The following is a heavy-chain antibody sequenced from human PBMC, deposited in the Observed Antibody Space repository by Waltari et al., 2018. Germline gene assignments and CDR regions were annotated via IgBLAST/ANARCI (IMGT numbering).Heavy chain of an antibody. Sequence: QVTLKESGPVLVKPTETLTLTCTVSGFSLSNARMGVSWIRQPPGKALEWLAHIFSNDEKSYSTSLKSRLTISKDTSKSQVVLTMTNMDPVDTATYYCTRTPYDFWSGYSYYFDYWGQGTLVTVSS. CDR1: GFSLSNARMG. CDR2: IFSNDEK. D-gene: IGHD3-3*01. J-gene: IGHJ4*02. CDR3: TRTPYDFWSGYSYYFDY. V-gene: IGHV2-26*01.